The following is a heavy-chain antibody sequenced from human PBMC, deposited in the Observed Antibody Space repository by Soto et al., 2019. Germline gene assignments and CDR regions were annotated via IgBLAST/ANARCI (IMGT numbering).Heavy chain of an antibody. J-gene: IGHJ4*02. D-gene: IGHD3-10*01. CDR3: ASGASGNYR. CDR2: IYSGGTT. CDR1: GFTVSSNY. Sequence: EVPSVESGGGLVQPGGSLRLSCAASGFTVSSNYMTWVRQAPGKGLEWVSNIYSGGTTSYADSVKGRFTISRDNSKNTLFLQMNSLRDDDTAVYYCASGASGNYRWGQGTLVTVSS. V-gene: IGHV3-66*01.